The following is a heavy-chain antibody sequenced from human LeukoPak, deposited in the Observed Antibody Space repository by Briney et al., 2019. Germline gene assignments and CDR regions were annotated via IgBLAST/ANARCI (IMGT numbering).Heavy chain of an antibody. D-gene: IGHD5-12*01. J-gene: IGHJ4*02. CDR3: TTVPYESLGY. CDR2: IKSKTDGGTT. Sequence: GGSLRLSCAASGFTFNNAWMTWVRQAPGKGLEGVGRIKSKTDGGTTDYAAPMKGRFTISRDDSKNTLYLQMNSLKTEDTAVYCCTTVPYESLGYWGQGTRVTVSS. CDR1: GFTFNNAW. V-gene: IGHV3-15*01.